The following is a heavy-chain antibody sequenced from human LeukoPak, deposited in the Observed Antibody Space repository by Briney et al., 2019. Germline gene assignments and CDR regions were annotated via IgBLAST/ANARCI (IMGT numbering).Heavy chain of an antibody. CDR2: ISGSGGGT. V-gene: IGHV3-23*01. Sequence: PGGSLRLSCAASGFTFSSYAMSWVRQAPGKGLGWVSAISGSGGGTYYADSVKSRFTISRDNSKNTLYLQMNGLRAEDTALYYCANVYYDILTGRFDYWGQGTLVTVSS. CDR1: GFTFSSYA. J-gene: IGHJ4*02. D-gene: IGHD3-9*01. CDR3: ANVYYDILTGRFDY.